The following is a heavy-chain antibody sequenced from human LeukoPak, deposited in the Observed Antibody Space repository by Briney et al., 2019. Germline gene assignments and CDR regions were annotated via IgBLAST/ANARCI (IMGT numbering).Heavy chain of an antibody. D-gene: IGHD2-2*01. J-gene: IGHJ6*04. CDR1: GGTFSSYA. CDR3: ARSHCSSTSCPLDYYYYGMDV. CDR2: IIPIFGTA. Sequence: GASVTVSCKASGGTFSSYAISWVRQAPGQGLEWMGGIIPIFGTANYAQKFQGRVTITADESTSTAYMELSSLRSEDTAVYYCARSHCSSTSCPLDYYYYGMDVWGKGTTVTVSS. V-gene: IGHV1-69*01.